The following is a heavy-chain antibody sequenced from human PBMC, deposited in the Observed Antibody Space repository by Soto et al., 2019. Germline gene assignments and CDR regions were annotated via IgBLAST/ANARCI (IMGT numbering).Heavy chain of an antibody. CDR1: GFTFSSYA. V-gene: IGHV3-23*01. CDR2: ISGSGGST. Sequence: EVQLLESGGGLVQPGGSLRLSCAASGFTFSSYAMSWVRQAPGKGLEWVSAISGSGGSTYYADSVKGRFTISRDTSKTTLYLQMHGLRAEDTAVYDCAKDPRIVGAPWGQGTLVTVSS. CDR3: AKDPRIVGAP. J-gene: IGHJ5*02. D-gene: IGHD1-26*01.